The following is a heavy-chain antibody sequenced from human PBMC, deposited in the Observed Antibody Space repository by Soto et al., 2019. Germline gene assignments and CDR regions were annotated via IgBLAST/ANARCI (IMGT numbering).Heavy chain of an antibody. D-gene: IGHD2-21*02. V-gene: IGHV3-74*01. CDR2: ITSDGKSK. J-gene: IGHJ5*02. Sequence: GGSLRLSCAASGFNFSNHWMHWVRQRPAEGLVWVSRITSDGKSKAYAESVKGRFAISRDNAKNTLYLQMNSLTAEDTAVYYCARESGDWPLNWFDPWGQGTLVTVS. CDR3: ARESGDWPLNWFDP. CDR1: GFNFSNHW.